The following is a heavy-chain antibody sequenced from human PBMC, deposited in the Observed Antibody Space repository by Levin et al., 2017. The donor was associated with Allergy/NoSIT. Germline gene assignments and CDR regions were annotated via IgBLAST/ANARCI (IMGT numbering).Heavy chain of an antibody. D-gene: IGHD5-18*01. Sequence: SETLSLTCTVSGDSVSSGSYYWSWIRQPPGKGLEWIGYIYYSGNTNYIPSLKSRVTISLDTSKNQFSLKLNSVTAADTAVYYCARGRGYSANLDYWGQGTLVTVSS. CDR2: IYYSGNT. CDR3: ARGRGYSANLDY. J-gene: IGHJ4*02. V-gene: IGHV4-61*01. CDR1: GDSVSSGSYY.